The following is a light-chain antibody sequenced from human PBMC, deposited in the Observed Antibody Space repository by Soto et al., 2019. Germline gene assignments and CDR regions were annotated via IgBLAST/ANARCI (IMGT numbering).Light chain of an antibody. Sequence: QSALTQPASVSGSPGQSITISCTGTASDVGAYNYVSWYQHHPGIAPKVMIYEVTHRASGVSDRFSGSKSGNTASLTISGLQAEDEADYYCISHTRTNTWVFGGGTQLTVL. CDR1: ASDVGAYNY. V-gene: IGLV2-14*01. CDR2: EVT. J-gene: IGLJ3*02. CDR3: ISHTRTNTWV.